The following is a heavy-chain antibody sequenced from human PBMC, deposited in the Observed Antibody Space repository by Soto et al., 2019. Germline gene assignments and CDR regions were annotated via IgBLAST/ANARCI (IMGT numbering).Heavy chain of an antibody. J-gene: IGHJ6*02. CDR2: ISYDGSNK. CDR1: GFTFSSYA. CDR3: ARATSSSWSPYYYYGMDV. Sequence: GGSLRLSCAASGFTFSSYAMHWVRQAPGKGLEWVAVISYDGSNKYYADSVKGRFTISRDNSRNTLYLQMNSLRAEDTAVYYCARATSSSWSPYYYYGMDVWGQGTTVTVSS. V-gene: IGHV3-30-3*01. D-gene: IGHD6-13*01.